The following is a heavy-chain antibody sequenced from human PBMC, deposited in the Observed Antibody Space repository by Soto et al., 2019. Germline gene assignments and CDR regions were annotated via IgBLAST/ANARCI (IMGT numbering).Heavy chain of an antibody. CDR2: IYPGDSDT. D-gene: IGHD3-10*01. CDR1: GYDFNTYW. Sequence: GESLKISCESSGYDFNTYWIGWVRQMPGKGLEWMGFIYPGDSDTRYSPSFQGQVTISADKSISTAYLQWSSLKASDTAIYYCTRRMGAGSRYGMAVWGQGTTVTVSS. CDR3: TRRMGAGSRYGMAV. V-gene: IGHV5-51*01. J-gene: IGHJ6*02.